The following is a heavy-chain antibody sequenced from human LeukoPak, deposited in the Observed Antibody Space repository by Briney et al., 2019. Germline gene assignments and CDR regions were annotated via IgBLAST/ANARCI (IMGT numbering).Heavy chain of an antibody. CDR3: ARAHSRGFGESKTNWFDP. CDR2: IYYSGST. CDR1: GGSISSSSYY. V-gene: IGHV4-39*01. D-gene: IGHD3-10*01. J-gene: IGHJ5*02. Sequence: SETLSLTCTVSGGSISSSSYYWGWIRQPPGKGLEWIGSIYYSGSTYYNPSLKSRVTISVDTSKNQFSLKLSSVTAADTAVYYCARAHSRGFGESKTNWFDPWGQGTLVTVSS.